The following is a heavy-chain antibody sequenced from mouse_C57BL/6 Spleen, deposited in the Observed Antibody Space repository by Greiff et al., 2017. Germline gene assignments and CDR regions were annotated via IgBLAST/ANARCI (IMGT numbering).Heavy chain of an antibody. V-gene: IGHV1-26*01. D-gene: IGHD2-1*01. Sequence: EVQLQQSGPELVKPGASVKISCKASGYTFTDYYMNWVKQSHGKSLEWIGDINPNNGGTSYNQKFKGKATLTVDKSSSTAYMELRSLTSEDSAVYYCARGVYGNYWYFDVWGTGTTVTVSS. J-gene: IGHJ1*03. CDR2: INPNNGGT. CDR3: ARGVYGNYWYFDV. CDR1: GYTFTDYY.